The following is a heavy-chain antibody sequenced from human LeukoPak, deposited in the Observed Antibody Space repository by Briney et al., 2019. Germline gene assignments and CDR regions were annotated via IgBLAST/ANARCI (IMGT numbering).Heavy chain of an antibody. Sequence: ASVKVSCKASGYTFTNYGISWVRQAPGQGLEWMGWISTNSDIRTYAQTLQGRFTMTTDTATTTAYMEPNNLTFDDTAVYYCARDWDAMQHCFDPWGQGTPVTVSS. J-gene: IGHJ5*02. CDR2: ISTNSDIR. CDR1: GYTFTNYG. V-gene: IGHV1-18*01. D-gene: IGHD1-26*01. CDR3: ARDWDAMQHCFDP.